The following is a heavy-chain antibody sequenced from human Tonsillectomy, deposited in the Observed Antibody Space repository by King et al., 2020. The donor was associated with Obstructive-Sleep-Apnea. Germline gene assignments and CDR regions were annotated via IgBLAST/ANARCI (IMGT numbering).Heavy chain of an antibody. CDR2: ISWNSGTI. D-gene: IGHD3-10*01. CDR3: VKGDYGSGQSGGDV. V-gene: IGHV3-9*01. J-gene: IGHJ6*02. Sequence: EVQLVESGGGLVQPGRSLRLSCAVSGFTFDDYAMHWVRQAPGKGLEWVSGISWNSGTIGYVDSVQGRFTISRDNAKNSLYLQMNSLRAEDTALYYCVKGDYGSGQSGGDVWGQGTTVTVSS. CDR1: GFTFDDYA.